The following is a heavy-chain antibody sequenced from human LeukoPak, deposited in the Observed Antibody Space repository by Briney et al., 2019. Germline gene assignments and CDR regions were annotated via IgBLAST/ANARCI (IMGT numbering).Heavy chain of an antibody. Sequence: GGSLRLSCAVSGLTFSSHWMSWVRQAPGKGLEWVANINQDGSEKHYVDSVKGRFIISRDSAKNSLYLQMNSLRVEDTAVYYCARDGVAAGIYFDYWGQGTLVTVSS. D-gene: IGHD6-13*01. CDR2: INQDGSEK. V-gene: IGHV3-7*01. CDR3: ARDGVAAGIYFDY. CDR1: GLTFSSHW. J-gene: IGHJ4*02.